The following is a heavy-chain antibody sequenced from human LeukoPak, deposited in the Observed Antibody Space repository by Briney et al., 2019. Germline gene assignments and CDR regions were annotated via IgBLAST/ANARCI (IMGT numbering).Heavy chain of an antibody. Sequence: GGSLRLSCAASGFTFSSYWMHWVRQAPGKGLVWVSRINSDGSSTSYADSVKGRFTISRDNAKNTLYLQMNSQRAEDTAVYYCARAYYDFWSGYYGEPYYFDYWGQGTLVTVSS. J-gene: IGHJ4*02. CDR2: INSDGSST. D-gene: IGHD3-3*01. V-gene: IGHV3-74*01. CDR1: GFTFSSYW. CDR3: ARAYYDFWSGYYGEPYYFDY.